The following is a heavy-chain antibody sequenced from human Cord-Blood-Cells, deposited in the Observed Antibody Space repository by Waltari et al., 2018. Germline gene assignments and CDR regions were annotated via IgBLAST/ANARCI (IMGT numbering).Heavy chain of an antibody. CDR1: GGSFSGYY. V-gene: IGHV4-34*01. CDR2: IKHSGST. D-gene: IGHD2-2*01. CDR3: ASPRYCSSTSCYAFDI. J-gene: IGHJ3*02. Sequence: QVQLQQLGAGLLKPSETLSLTCAVYGGSFSGYYWSWIRQPPGKGLEWIGEIKHSGSTNYNPALKRRVTISVDSCKRQVALKLSSVTAAGTAVYYCASPRYCSSTSCYAFDIWGQGTMVTVSS.